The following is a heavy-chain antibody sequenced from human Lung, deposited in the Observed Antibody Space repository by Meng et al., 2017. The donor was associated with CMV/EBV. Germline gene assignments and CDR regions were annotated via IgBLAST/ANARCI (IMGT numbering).Heavy chain of an antibody. CDR3: AKDHRARYCSGGSCYYYYGMDV. V-gene: IGHV3-23*03. CDR1: GFTFSSYA. Sequence: GEXXKISCAASGFTFSSYAMSWVRQAPGKGLEWVSVIYSGGSSTYYADSVKGRFTISRDNSKNTLYLQMNSLRAEDTAVYYCAKDHRARYCSGGSCYYYYGMDVWGQAXTAVFSS. D-gene: IGHD2-15*01. CDR2: IYSGGSST. J-gene: IGHJ6*02.